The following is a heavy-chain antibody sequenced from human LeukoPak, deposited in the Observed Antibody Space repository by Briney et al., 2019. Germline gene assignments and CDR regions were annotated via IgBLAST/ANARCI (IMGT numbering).Heavy chain of an antibody. CDR2: ISSGSTNI. J-gene: IGHJ4*02. CDR1: GFTFSIYS. D-gene: IGHD2-2*03. CDR3: ARVGGYCSSVSNCYGDY. Sequence: GGSLRLSCAASGFTFSIYSMNWVRQAPGKGLEWVSCISSGSTNIYYADSLGGRFTISRDNAKNSLYLQMNSLRAEDTAVYYCARVGGYCSSVSNCYGDYWGQGTLVTVSS. V-gene: IGHV3-21*01.